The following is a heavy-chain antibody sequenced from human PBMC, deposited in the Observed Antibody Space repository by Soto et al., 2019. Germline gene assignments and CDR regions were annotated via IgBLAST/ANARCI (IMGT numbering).Heavy chain of an antibody. CDR3: TKGGYDWIYYFGMDV. CDR1: GFTFHEYA. D-gene: IGHD5-12*01. Sequence: EVQLIESGGGWVQPGTSLRVSCAASGFTFHEYAMHWVRQAPGKGLEWVSGISSDGDTIAYADSVQGRFTVFRDNAKNSLYLQMNSLRAEDTALYYCTKGGYDWIYYFGMDVWGQGTTVTVSS. V-gene: IGHV3-9*01. CDR2: ISSDGDTI. J-gene: IGHJ6*02.